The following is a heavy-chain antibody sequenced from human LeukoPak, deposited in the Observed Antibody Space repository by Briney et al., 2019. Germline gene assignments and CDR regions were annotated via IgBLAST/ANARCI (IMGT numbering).Heavy chain of an antibody. CDR2: IYYSGST. D-gene: IGHD2-2*01. CDR3: ARHFSRTRFDY. CDR1: GGSISTYY. Sequence: SETLSLTCIVSGGSISTYYWSWIRQPPGKGLEWIGYIYYSGSTNYNPSLKSRVTISVDTTRNQFSLRLSSVTAADTAVYYCARHFSRTRFDYWGQGTLVTVSS. V-gene: IGHV4-59*08. J-gene: IGHJ4*02.